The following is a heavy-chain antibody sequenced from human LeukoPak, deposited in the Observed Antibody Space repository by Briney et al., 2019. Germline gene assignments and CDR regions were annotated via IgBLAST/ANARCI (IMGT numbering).Heavy chain of an antibody. Sequence: ASVKVSCKASGYTFTGYYMHWVRQAPGQGLEWMGRINPNSGGTNYAQKFQGRVTMTRDTSISTAYMELSRLRSDDTAVYYCARDPAVTTWFYYYMDVWGKGTTVTIS. CDR2: INPNSGGT. D-gene: IGHD4-17*01. V-gene: IGHV1-2*06. J-gene: IGHJ6*03. CDR1: GYTFTGYY. CDR3: ARDPAVTTWFYYYMDV.